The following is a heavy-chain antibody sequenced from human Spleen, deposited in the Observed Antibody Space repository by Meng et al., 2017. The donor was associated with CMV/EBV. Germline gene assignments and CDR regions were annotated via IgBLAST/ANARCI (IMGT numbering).Heavy chain of an antibody. Sequence: SVKVSCKASGGTFSSYAISWVRQAPGQGLEWMGGIIPILGIANYAQKFQGRVTITADKSTSTAYMELSSLRSEDTAVYYCARIIITGTGDFDYWGQGTLVTVSS. V-gene: IGHV1-69*10. CDR2: IIPILGIA. CDR1: GGTFSSYA. CDR3: ARIIITGTGDFDY. D-gene: IGHD1/OR15-1a*01. J-gene: IGHJ4*02.